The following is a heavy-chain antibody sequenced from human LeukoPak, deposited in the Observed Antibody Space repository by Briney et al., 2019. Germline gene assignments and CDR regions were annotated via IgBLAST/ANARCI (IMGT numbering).Heavy chain of an antibody. Sequence: SETLSLTCTVSGGSISSGGYYWSWIRQPPGKGLEWIGYIYHSGSTYYNPSLKSRVTISADTSQNHFFLKMTSVTAVDTAVYYCARDGYYYDSSVGAFDIWGQGTMVTVSS. CDR3: ARDGYYYDSSVGAFDI. V-gene: IGHV4-30-2*01. J-gene: IGHJ3*02. CDR2: IYHSGST. D-gene: IGHD3-22*01. CDR1: GGSISSGGYY.